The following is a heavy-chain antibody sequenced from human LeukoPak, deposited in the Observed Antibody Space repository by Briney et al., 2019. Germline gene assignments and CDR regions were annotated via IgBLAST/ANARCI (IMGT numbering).Heavy chain of an antibody. CDR3: ARAGYSSGWRYYYYYYYMDV. Sequence: SETLSLTCTVSGGSISSYYWSWIRQPPGKGLEWIGYIYYSGSTNYNPSLKSRVTISVDTSKNQFSLKLSSVTTADTAVYYCARAGYSSGWRYYYYYYYMDVWGKGTTVTVSS. D-gene: IGHD6-19*01. CDR1: GGSISSYY. J-gene: IGHJ6*03. CDR2: IYYSGST. V-gene: IGHV4-59*01.